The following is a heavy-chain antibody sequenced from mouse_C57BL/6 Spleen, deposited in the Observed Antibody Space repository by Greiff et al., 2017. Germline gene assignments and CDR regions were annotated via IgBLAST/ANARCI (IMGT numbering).Heavy chain of an antibody. CDR1: GYTFTSYT. Sequence: QVHVKQSGAELARPGASVKMSCKASGYTFTSYTMHWVKQRPGQGLEWIGYINPSSGYTKYNQKFKDKATLTADKSSSTAYMQLSSLTSEDSAVYYCARDSSAWFAYWGQGTLVTVSA. J-gene: IGHJ3*01. V-gene: IGHV1-4*01. CDR3: ARDSSAWFAY. CDR2: INPSSGYT. D-gene: IGHD3-1*01.